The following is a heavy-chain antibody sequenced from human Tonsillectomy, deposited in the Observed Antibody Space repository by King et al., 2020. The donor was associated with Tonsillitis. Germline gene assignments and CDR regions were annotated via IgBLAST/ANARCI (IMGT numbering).Heavy chain of an antibody. Sequence: QLQESGPGLVKPSETLSLTCAVSGYSISSGYYWGWIRQPPGKGLEWIGRIYHSGSTHYNPSLKSRVTISVDTSKNQFSLKLSSVTAADTAVYYCARDLRVFDVEDYYYYGMDVWDQGSTVTVSS. D-gene: IGHD2-8*01. CDR1: GYSISSGYY. V-gene: IGHV4-38-2*02. J-gene: IGHJ6*02. CDR2: IYHSGST. CDR3: ARDLRVFDVEDYYYYGMDV.